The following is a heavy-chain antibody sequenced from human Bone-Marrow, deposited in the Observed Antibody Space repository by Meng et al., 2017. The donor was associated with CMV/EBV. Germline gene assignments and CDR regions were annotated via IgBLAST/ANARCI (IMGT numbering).Heavy chain of an antibody. CDR1: GYTFTSYD. D-gene: IGHD4-17*01. V-gene: IGHV1-8*02. Sequence: ASVKVSCKASGYTFTSYDINWVRQATGQGLEWMGWMNPNSGNTGYAQKFQGIVTMTRNTSISTAYMELSSLRSEDTAVYYCARGPKRSYYYGMDVWGQGTTVTVSS. CDR2: MNPNSGNT. J-gene: IGHJ6*02. CDR3: ARGPKRSYYYGMDV.